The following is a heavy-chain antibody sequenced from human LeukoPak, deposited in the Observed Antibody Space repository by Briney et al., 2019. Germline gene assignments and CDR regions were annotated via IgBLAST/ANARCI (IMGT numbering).Heavy chain of an antibody. V-gene: IGHV4-61*08. Sequence: SETLSLTCAVSGGSISSGGYSWSWIRQPPGKGLEWIGYIYYSGSTNYNPSLKSRVTISVDTSKNQFSLKLSSVTAADTAVYYCARDYGDFGFDYWGQGTLVTVSS. CDR2: IYYSGST. D-gene: IGHD4-17*01. J-gene: IGHJ4*02. CDR1: GGSISSGGYS. CDR3: ARDYGDFGFDY.